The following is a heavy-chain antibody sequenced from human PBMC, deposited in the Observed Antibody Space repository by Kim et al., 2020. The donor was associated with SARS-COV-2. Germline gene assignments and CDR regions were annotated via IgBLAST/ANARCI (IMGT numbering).Heavy chain of an antibody. D-gene: IGHD1-26*01. J-gene: IGHJ4*02. V-gene: IGHV3-7*03. CDR2: KEDGSKK. CDR3: ARGWDF. Sequence: KEDGSKKHYVDYVEGRFTISRDNATKSVYLQMNSLGADDAAVYFCARGWDFWGQGTLVTVSS.